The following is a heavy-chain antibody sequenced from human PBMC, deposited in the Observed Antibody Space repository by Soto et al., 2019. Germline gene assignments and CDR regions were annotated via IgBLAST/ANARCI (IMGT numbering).Heavy chain of an antibody. CDR2: VRQDGSQK. CDR3: VRDGSSGWHFDY. V-gene: IGHV3-7*01. Sequence: EVQLVESGAGSVQPGGSLRLSCAASGFTCSNFWMSWIRQVPGKGLECVANVRQDGSQKYIVDSVQSRFTISRDNDTNPPYLQMNSLRAEDTTVYYCVRDGSSGWHFDYWGQGILVTVSS. D-gene: IGHD6-19*01. J-gene: IGHJ4*02. CDR1: GFTCSNFW.